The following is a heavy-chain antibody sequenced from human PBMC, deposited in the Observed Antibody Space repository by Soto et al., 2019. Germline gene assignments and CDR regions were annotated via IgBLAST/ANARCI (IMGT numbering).Heavy chain of an antibody. D-gene: IGHD6-19*01. CDR1: GFTFSSYD. Sequence: GGSLRLSCAASGFTFSSYDMHWVRQATGKGLEWVSAIGTAGDTYYPGSVKGRFTISRENAKNSLYLQMNSLRAEDTAVYYCARVPVAASNYYYYYGMDVWGQGTTVTVS. CDR2: IGTAGDT. J-gene: IGHJ6*02. V-gene: IGHV3-13*01. CDR3: ARVPVAASNYYYYYGMDV.